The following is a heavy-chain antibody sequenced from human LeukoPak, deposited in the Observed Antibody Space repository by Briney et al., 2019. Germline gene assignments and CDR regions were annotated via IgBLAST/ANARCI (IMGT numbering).Heavy chain of an antibody. CDR3: ARRSSRSFDY. CDR1: GFTFSSYE. J-gene: IGHJ4*02. Sequence: GGSLRLSCAASGFTFSSYEMNWVRQAPGKGLEWVSYISSSGHTIYYADSVKGRFTISRDNAKNSLYLQMSSLRAEDTAVYYCARRSSRSFDYWGQGTLVTVSS. V-gene: IGHV3-48*03. D-gene: IGHD2/OR15-2a*01. CDR2: ISSSGHTI.